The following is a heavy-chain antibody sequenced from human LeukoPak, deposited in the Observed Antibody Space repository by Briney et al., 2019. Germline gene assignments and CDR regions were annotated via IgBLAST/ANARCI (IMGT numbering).Heavy chain of an antibody. Sequence: GESLKISCKGSGYSFTSYWIGWVRQMPGKGLEWMGMIYPGDSDTSYSPSFQGQVPISADKSISPAYLQWSSLKASDTAMCYSARRGGSWYGNWFDPWGQGTLVTVSS. J-gene: IGHJ5*02. CDR2: IYPGDSDT. D-gene: IGHD6-13*01. CDR3: ARRGGSWYGNWFDP. CDR1: GYSFTSYW. V-gene: IGHV5-51*01.